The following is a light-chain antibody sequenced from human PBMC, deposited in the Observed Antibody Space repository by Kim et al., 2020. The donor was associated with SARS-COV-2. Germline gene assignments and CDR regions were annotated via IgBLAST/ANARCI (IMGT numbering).Light chain of an antibody. CDR1: QDIGNY. Sequence: SQSVGDKVTLTCRASQDIGNYLAWFQHNVGEVPQRLIYDASTLQSGVPSRFSGSGSGTDFTLTINNLQPEDFATFYCLQHNRYPYTFGQGTKLEIK. CDR2: DAS. J-gene: IGKJ2*01. CDR3: LQHNRYPYT. V-gene: IGKV1-17*03.